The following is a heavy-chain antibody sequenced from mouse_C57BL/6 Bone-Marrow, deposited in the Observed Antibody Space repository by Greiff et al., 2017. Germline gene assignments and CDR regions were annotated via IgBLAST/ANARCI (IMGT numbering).Heavy chain of an antibody. J-gene: IGHJ2*01. V-gene: IGHV14-4*01. Sequence: EVQLQQSGAELVRPGASVKLSCTASGFNIKDDYMHWVKQRPEQGLEWIGWIDPENGDTEYASKFQGKATITADTSSNTAYLQISSLTSEDTAVYYCTSLTGPLDYWGQGTTLTVSS. CDR1: GFNIKDDY. D-gene: IGHD4-1*01. CDR2: IDPENGDT. CDR3: TSLTGPLDY.